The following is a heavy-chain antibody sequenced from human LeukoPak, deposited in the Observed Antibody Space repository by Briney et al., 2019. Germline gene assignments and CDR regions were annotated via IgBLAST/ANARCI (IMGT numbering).Heavy chain of an antibody. D-gene: IGHD3-10*01. Sequence: SETLSLTCAVYGGSFSGYYWSWIRQPPGKGLEWIGEINHSGSTNYNPSLKSRVTISVDTSKNQFSLKLSSVTAADTAVYYCARLGYNGSGRVPRSYYFDYWGQGTLVTVSS. J-gene: IGHJ4*02. CDR3: ARLGYNGSGRVPRSYYFDY. CDR2: INHSGST. V-gene: IGHV4-34*01. CDR1: GGSFSGYY.